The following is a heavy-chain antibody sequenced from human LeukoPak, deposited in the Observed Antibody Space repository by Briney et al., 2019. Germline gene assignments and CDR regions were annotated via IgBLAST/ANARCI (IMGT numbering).Heavy chain of an antibody. CDR2: IYYSGST. D-gene: IGHD1-20*01. CDR1: GGSISSSSYY. V-gene: IGHV4-39*07. Sequence: SETLSLTCTVSGGSISSSSYYWGWIRQPPGKGLEWIGSIYYSGSTYYNPSLKSRVTISVDTSKNQFSLKLSSVTAADTAVYYCARVFNWNDSDYWGQGTLVTVSS. CDR3: ARVFNWNDSDY. J-gene: IGHJ4*02.